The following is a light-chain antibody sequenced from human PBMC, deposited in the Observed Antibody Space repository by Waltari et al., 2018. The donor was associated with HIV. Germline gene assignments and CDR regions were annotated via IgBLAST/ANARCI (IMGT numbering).Light chain of an antibody. V-gene: IGKV1-39*01. J-gene: IGKJ3*01. CDR2: AAS. Sequence: DIQMTQSPSSLSASVGDRVTIACRASQSISTYLNWYQLKPGKVPKLLISAASTLQSGVPSRFSGSGSGTDFTLTLSSLQHEDFATYYCLQSYTSPLTFGPGTKVEIK. CDR3: LQSYTSPLT. CDR1: QSISTY.